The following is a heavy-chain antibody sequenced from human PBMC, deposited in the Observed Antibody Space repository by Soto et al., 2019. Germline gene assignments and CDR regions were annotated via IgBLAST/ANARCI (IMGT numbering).Heavy chain of an antibody. D-gene: IGHD3-22*01. CDR2: IVVGSGNT. Sequence: SVKVSCKASGFTFTSSAVQWVRQARGQRLEWIGWIVVGSGNTNYAQKFQERVTITRDMSTSTAYMELSSLRSEDTAVYYCVAEPGDYYDSSGYYPRYYYYYGMDVWGQGTTVTVS. CDR3: VAEPGDYYDSSGYYPRYYYYYGMDV. V-gene: IGHV1-58*01. J-gene: IGHJ6*02. CDR1: GFTFTSSA.